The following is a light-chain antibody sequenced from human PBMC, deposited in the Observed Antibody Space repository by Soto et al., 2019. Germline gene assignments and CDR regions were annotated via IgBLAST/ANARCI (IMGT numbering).Light chain of an antibody. V-gene: IGKV1-39*01. CDR1: QTIHSY. J-gene: IGKJ1*01. Sequence: MTLSPTTLSSSVGDRITLTCLSSQTIHSYLHWYQFKPGKAPQLLSQSASSLHSGVPSRFSGSRSGTHFTLIISSLQPEDSATDYCQQTFSTPSTVGQGTKLDI. CDR3: QQTFSTPST. CDR2: SAS.